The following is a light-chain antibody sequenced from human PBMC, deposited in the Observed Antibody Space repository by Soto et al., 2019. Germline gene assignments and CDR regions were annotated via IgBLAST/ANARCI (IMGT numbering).Light chain of an antibody. CDR3: QQLYTLPFT. J-gene: IGKJ5*01. Sequence: DIQLTQSPSLLSGSIGDRVTIICGASHDISTFLAWYQQKPGKAPKLLIYEASTLQSGVPSRFSGSGSGTEFTLTISGLLPEDFAAYHCQQLYTLPFTFGQGTRL. CDR2: EAS. V-gene: IGKV1-9*01. CDR1: HDISTF.